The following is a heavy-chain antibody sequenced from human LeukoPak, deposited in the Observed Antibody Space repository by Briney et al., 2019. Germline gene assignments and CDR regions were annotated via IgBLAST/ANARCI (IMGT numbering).Heavy chain of an antibody. D-gene: IGHD1-26*01. Sequence: GGSLRLSCAASGFTFSSYSMNWVRQAPGKGLEWVSSISSSSSYIYYADSVKGRFTISRDNAKNSLYLQMNSLRAEDTAVYYCAKVHVGATAGGNDYWGQGTLVTVSS. CDR3: AKVHVGATAGGNDY. CDR1: GFTFSSYS. CDR2: ISSSSSYI. J-gene: IGHJ4*02. V-gene: IGHV3-21*04.